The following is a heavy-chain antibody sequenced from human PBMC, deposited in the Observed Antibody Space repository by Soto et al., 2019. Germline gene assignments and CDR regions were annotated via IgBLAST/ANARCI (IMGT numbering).Heavy chain of an antibody. CDR3: ARPPGYVSDWYYFDL. D-gene: IGHD3-9*01. CDR2: ISPKSGGT. V-gene: IGHV1-2*02. J-gene: IGHJ4*02. CDR1: GNNFPGNY. Sequence: ASVKASCNASGNNFPGNYMDWVRQAPGQGFEWMGRISPKSGGTNYAQKFQGRVTMTWDTSLNTAYMELSSLMFEDTAVYYCARPPGYVSDWYYFDLWGQGTLVTVSS.